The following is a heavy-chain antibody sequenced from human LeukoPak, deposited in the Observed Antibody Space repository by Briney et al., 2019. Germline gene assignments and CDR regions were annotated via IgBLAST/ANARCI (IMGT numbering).Heavy chain of an antibody. CDR1: GFTFSSYA. J-gene: IGHJ4*02. V-gene: IGHV3-23*01. CDR3: AKAEGITMIVVVITPFDY. CDR2: ISGSGGGT. D-gene: IGHD3-22*01. Sequence: GGSLRLSCTASGFTFSSYAMSWVRQAPGKGLEWVSAISGSGGGTYYADSVKGRFTISRDNSKNTLYLQMNSLRAEDTAVYYCAKAEGITMIVVVITPFDYWGQGTLVTVSS.